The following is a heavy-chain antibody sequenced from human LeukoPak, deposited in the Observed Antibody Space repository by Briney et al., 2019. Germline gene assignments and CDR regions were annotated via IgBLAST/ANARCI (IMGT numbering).Heavy chain of an antibody. CDR2: VHLSGAS. CDR1: GGSILTTNW. CDR3: TRASGTFSPFGF. Sequence: TSGTLSLTCAVSGGSILTTNWWSWVRQPPGKGLEWIGEVHLSGASNYNPSLKRRVNMSIDKSKNQLSLELTSVTAADTAIYYCTRASGTFSPFGFWGQGTLVTVSS. J-gene: IGHJ4*02. V-gene: IGHV4-4*02. D-gene: IGHD1-26*01.